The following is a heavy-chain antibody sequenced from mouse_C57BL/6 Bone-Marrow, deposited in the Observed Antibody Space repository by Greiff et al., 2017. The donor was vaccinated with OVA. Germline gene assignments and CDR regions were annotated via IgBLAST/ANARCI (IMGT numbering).Heavy chain of an antibody. CDR1: GFTFSSSG. CDR3: ARPGYFDV. V-gene: IGHV5-6*01. J-gene: IGHJ1*03. CDR2: ISSGSSSP. Sequence: EVKVIESVGALVKPGGSLKLSCAASGFTFSSSGMSWVRQTPDKRLEWVATISSGSSSPYSPDSVQGRFTISRYNAKNTLYLQMSSLKSEDTAMYYCARPGYFDVWGTGTTVTVSS.